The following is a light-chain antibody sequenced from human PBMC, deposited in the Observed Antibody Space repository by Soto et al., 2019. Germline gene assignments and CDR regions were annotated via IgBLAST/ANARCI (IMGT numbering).Light chain of an antibody. J-gene: IGKJ5*01. V-gene: IGKV3-11*01. CDR1: QSVSSY. Sequence: EIVLTQSPATLSLSPGERATLSFSASQSVSSYLAWYQQKPGQAPRLLIYDASNRATGIPARFSGSGSGTEFTLTISSLQSEDSAVYYCQQYHKWPPITFGQGTRLEIK. CDR3: QQYHKWPPIT. CDR2: DAS.